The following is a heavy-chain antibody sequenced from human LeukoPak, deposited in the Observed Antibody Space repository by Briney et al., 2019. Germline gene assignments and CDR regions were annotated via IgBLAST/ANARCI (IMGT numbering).Heavy chain of an antibody. V-gene: IGHV1-18*01. Sequence: GASVKVSCKASGYTFTSYGISWVRQAPGQGLEWMGWISAYNGNTNYAQKLQGGATMTTDTSTRTAYMALRSLRSDDTAVYHCARDQVRGSSTPNWFDPWGQGTLVTVSS. J-gene: IGHJ5*02. CDR3: ARDQVRGSSTPNWFDP. CDR2: ISAYNGNT. CDR1: GYTFTSYG. D-gene: IGHD3-16*01.